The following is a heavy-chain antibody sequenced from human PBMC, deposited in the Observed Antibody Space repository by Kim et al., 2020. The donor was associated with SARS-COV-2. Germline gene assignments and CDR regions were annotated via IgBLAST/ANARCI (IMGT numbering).Heavy chain of an antibody. V-gene: IGHV3-48*02. CDR2: ISTDYVI. CDR1: GFTFNTYS. CDR3: VRCNGNGYSGYDNFDT. D-gene: IGHD5-12*01. J-gene: IGHJ4*02. Sequence: GGSLRLSCAASGFTFNTYSMNWVRQSPGKGLEWLAYISTDYVIYYADSVKGRFTISRDNARNSLSLQMSSLRDEDTAIYYCVRCNGNGYSGYDNFDTWGQGTLVTVSS.